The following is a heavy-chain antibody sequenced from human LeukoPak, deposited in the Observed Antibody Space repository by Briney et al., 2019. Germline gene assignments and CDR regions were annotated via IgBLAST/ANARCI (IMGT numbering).Heavy chain of an antibody. CDR2: ISAYNGNT. D-gene: IGHD6-19*01. V-gene: IGHV1-18*01. CDR3: ARFWDSSGYSCYYYGMDV. J-gene: IGHJ6*02. CDR1: GYTFTSYG. Sequence: GASVKVSCKASGYTFTSYGISWVRQAPGQGLEWMGWISAYNGNTNYAQKLQGRVTMTTDTSTSTAYMELRSLRSDDTAVYYCARFWDSSGYSCYYYGMDVWGQGTTVTVSS.